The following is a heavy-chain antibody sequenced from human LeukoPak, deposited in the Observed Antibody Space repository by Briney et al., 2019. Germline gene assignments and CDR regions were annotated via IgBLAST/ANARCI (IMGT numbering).Heavy chain of an antibody. CDR2: INYSGST. CDR3: ARGSGGIVVVVAATSWYFDL. J-gene: IGHJ2*01. Sequence: KPSETLSLTCAVYGGSFSGYYWSWIRQPPGKGLEWIGEINYSGSTNYNPSLKSRVTISVDTSKNQFSLKLSSVTAADTAVYYCARGSGGIVVVVAATSWYFDLWGRGTLVTVSS. CDR1: GGSFSGYY. D-gene: IGHD2-15*01. V-gene: IGHV4-34*01.